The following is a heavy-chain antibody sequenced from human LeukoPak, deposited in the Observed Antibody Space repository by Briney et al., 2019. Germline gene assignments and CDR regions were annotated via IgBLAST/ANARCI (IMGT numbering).Heavy chain of an antibody. V-gene: IGHV3-30*03. Sequence: PGGSLRLSCAASGFTFSSYGMHWVRQAPGKGLEWVAVISYNGSNKYYADSVKGRFTISRDNSKNTLYLQMNSLRAEDTAVYYCARGNYGSGSYSEYFDYWGQGTLVTVSS. CDR2: ISYNGSNK. D-gene: IGHD3-10*01. CDR1: GFTFSSYG. J-gene: IGHJ4*02. CDR3: ARGNYGSGSYSEYFDY.